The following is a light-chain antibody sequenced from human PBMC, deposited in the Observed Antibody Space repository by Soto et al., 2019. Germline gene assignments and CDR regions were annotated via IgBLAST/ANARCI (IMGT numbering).Light chain of an antibody. V-gene: IGKV3-11*01. J-gene: IGKJ3*01. Sequence: EIVLTQSPATLSLSPGERATLSCRTSQSISSYLVWYQQKPGQPPRVLIYDASNRATGIPVRFSGSGSGTDFTLTISSLEPEDCAVYFCLQRSNWPLTFGPGPKIDIK. CDR1: QSISSY. CDR3: LQRSNWPLT. CDR2: DAS.